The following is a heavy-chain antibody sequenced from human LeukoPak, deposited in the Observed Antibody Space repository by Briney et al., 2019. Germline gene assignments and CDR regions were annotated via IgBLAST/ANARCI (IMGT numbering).Heavy chain of an antibody. CDR1: GFTFSSYG. Sequence: GGSLRLSCAASGFTFSSYGIHWVRQAPGKGLEWVAFIRYDGSNKYYADSVKGRFTISRDNSKNTLYLQMNSLRAEDTAVYYCAKDALGIVVVPAASIDYWGQGTLVTVSS. V-gene: IGHV3-30*02. CDR3: AKDALGIVVVPAASIDY. CDR2: IRYDGSNK. J-gene: IGHJ4*02. D-gene: IGHD2-2*01.